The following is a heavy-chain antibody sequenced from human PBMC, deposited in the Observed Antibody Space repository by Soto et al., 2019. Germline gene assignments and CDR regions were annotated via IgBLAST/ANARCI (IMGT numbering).Heavy chain of an antibody. CDR3: VRDGTKTLRDWFDP. CDR2: NYATGTT. V-gene: IGHV4-4*07. Sequence: KASETLSLPCTVSATAISGFYWSWFRKSAGKGLALIGRNYATGTTDYSPSLKSRVMMSVDTSKKQFSLKLRSVTAADTAVYYCVRDGTKTLRDWFDPWGQGISVTVSS. D-gene: IGHD1-1*01. J-gene: IGHJ5*02. CDR1: ATAISGFY.